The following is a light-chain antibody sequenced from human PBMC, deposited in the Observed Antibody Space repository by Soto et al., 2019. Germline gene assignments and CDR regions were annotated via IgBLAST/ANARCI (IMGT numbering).Light chain of an antibody. Sequence: QSVLTQPPSASQTPGQTVTITCSGSSSHSGSNSVNWYQQFPGTAPKLLIFVSNQRPSGVPDRFSGSKSGTSASLAISGLQSEDEADYYCAAWDDGLNGWVFGGGTKVTVL. V-gene: IGLV1-44*01. CDR3: AAWDDGLNGWV. J-gene: IGLJ3*02. CDR1: SSHSGSNS. CDR2: VSN.